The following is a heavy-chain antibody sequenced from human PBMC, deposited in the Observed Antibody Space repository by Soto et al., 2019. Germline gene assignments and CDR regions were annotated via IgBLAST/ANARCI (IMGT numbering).Heavy chain of an antibody. Sequence: RLSFAASGFPFSRYWMNLVRQAPGKGLEWVANIKQDGTEKNYVDSVKGRFTISRDNARKSLYLQMDRLRAEDTAVYFCARGDTRMITGIDSFDIWGQGTMVTVSS. CDR1: GFPFSRYW. V-gene: IGHV3-7*01. J-gene: IGHJ3*02. CDR3: ARGDTRMITGIDSFDI. CDR2: IKQDGTEK. D-gene: IGHD3-16*01.